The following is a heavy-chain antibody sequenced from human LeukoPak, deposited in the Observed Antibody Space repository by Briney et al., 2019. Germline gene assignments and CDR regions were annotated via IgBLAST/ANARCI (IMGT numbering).Heavy chain of an antibody. CDR1: GGSISSYY. V-gene: IGHV4-59*06. Sequence: PSETLSLTCTVSGGSISSYYWSWIRQPPGKGLEWLGYIYYTGPTYYNPSLRGRLAISVDTSRNQFSLKLSSVTAADTAVYYCARDSGGYGDYDYWGQGNLVTVSS. CDR3: ARDSGGYGDYDY. J-gene: IGHJ4*02. CDR2: IYYTGPT. D-gene: IGHD4-17*01.